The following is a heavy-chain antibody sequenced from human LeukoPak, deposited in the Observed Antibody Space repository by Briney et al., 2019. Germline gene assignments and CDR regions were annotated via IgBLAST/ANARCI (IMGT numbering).Heavy chain of an antibody. D-gene: IGHD1-14*01. Sequence: ASVKVSCKASGYTFTSYDINWVRQATGQGLEWMGWMNPNSGNTGYAQKFQGRVTMTRNTSISTAYMELSSPRSEDTAVYHCAGKGLLSRNYYYYMDVWGKGTTVTVSS. CDR2: MNPNSGNT. CDR3: AGKGLLSRNYYYYMDV. J-gene: IGHJ6*03. CDR1: GYTFTSYD. V-gene: IGHV1-8*01.